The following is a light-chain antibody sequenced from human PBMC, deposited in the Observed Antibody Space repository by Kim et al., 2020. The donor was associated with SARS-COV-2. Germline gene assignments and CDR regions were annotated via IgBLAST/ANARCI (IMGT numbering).Light chain of an antibody. J-gene: IGKJ4*01. CDR2: GAS. CDR1: QSVGSN. CDR3: QQYNNWPLT. V-gene: IGKV3D-15*01. Sequence: EKVMTQPPATLSVSPGERATLSCRASQSVGSNLAWYQQKPGQAPRLLIYGASTRATGIPARFSGSGSGTEFTLTISSLQSEDFALYYCQQYNNWPLTFGGGTKVDIK.